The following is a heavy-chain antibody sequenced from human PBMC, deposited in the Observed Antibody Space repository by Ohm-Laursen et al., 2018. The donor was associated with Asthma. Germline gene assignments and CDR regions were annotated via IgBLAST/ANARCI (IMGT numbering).Heavy chain of an antibody. CDR1: GGSISSGGYY. V-gene: IGHV4-31*03. D-gene: IGHD4-17*01. CDR3: ARDQFTTVTTHWFDP. Sequence: PSQTLSLTCTVSGGSISSGGYYWSWIRQHPGKGLEWIGYIYYSGSTYYNPSLKSRVTISVDTSKNQFSLKLSSVTAADTAVYYCARDQFTTVTTHWFDPWGQGTLVTVSS. CDR2: IYYSGST. J-gene: IGHJ5*02.